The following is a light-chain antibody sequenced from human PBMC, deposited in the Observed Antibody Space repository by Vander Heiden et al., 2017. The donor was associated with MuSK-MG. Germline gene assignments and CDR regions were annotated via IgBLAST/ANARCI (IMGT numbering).Light chain of an antibody. Sequence: DIQMTQSPSSLSESVGDRVTITCRASQSISSYLNWYQQKPGKAPKLLIYAASSLQSGVPSRFSGSGSGTDFTLTISSLQPEDFATYYCQQSYSTPPSFGAGTKVEIK. CDR3: QQSYSTPPS. V-gene: IGKV1-39*01. J-gene: IGKJ4*01. CDR1: QSISSY. CDR2: AAS.